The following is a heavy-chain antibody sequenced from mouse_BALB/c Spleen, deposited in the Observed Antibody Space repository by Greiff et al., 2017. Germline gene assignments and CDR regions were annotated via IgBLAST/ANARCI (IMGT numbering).Heavy chain of an antibody. Sequence: VNVVESGPGLVAPSQSLSITCTVSGFSLTGYGVNWVRQPPGKGLEWLGMIWGDGSTDYNSALKSRLSISKDNSKSQVFLKMNSLQTDDTARYYCARDENYGQAWFAYWGQGTLVTVSA. V-gene: IGHV2-6-7*01. J-gene: IGHJ3*01. CDR3: ARDENYGQAWFAY. CDR1: GFSLTGYG. D-gene: IGHD1-2*01. CDR2: IWGDGST.